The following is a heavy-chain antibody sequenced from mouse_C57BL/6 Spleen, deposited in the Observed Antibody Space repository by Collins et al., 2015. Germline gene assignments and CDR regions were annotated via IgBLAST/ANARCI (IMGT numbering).Heavy chain of an antibody. D-gene: IGHD1-1*01. CDR1: GYTFTDYN. CDR2: INPNNGGI. Sequence: EVQLQQSGPELVKPGASVKMSCKASGYTFTDYNLHWVKQSHGKTLEWIGYINPNNGGINYNQKFKGKATLTVNKSSSTAYMELRSLTSEDSAVYYCARGGLTTIVAPGALDYWGQGTSVTVSS. V-gene: IGHV1-22*01. CDR3: ARGGLTTIVAPGALDY. J-gene: IGHJ4*01.